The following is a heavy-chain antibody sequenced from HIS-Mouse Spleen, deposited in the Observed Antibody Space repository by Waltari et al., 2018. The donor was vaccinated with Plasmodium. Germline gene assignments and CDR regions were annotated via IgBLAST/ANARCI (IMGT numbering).Heavy chain of an antibody. D-gene: IGHD3-22*01. CDR1: GGPISSYY. Sequence: QVQLQESGPGLVKPSETLSLTCTVSGGPISSYYWSWTRQPAGKGLEWIGRIYTSGSTNYNPSLKSRVTMSVDTSKNQFSLKLSSVTAADTAVYYCARTIITMIDAFDIWGQGTMVTVSS. CDR3: ARTIITMIDAFDI. V-gene: IGHV4-4*07. CDR2: IYTSGST. J-gene: IGHJ3*02.